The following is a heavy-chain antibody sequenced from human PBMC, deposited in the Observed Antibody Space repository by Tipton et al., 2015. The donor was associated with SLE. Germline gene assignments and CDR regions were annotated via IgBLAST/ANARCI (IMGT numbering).Heavy chain of an antibody. Sequence: LRLSCAVSGGSFNGYSWSWVRQSPGKGLEWIGEISHSRTTNYNPSLKSRVSMSLDTSTNQFSLRLSSVTAADTAVYYCARGVAGYFYYYMDVWGKGTTVTISS. V-gene: IGHV4-34*01. CDR3: ARGVAGYFYYYMDV. J-gene: IGHJ6*03. CDR2: ISHSRTT. CDR1: GGSFNGYS.